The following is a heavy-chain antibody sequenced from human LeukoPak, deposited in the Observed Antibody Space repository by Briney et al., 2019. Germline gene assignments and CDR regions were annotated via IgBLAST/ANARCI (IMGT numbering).Heavy chain of an antibody. Sequence: ASVKVSCKASGGTFSSYAISWVRQAPGQGLEWMGWINPNSGGTNYAQKFQGRVTMTRDTSISTAYMELSRLRSDDTAVYYCARQRLGQGGFDPWGQGTLVTVSS. D-gene: IGHD1-26*01. CDR2: INPNSGGT. CDR3: ARQRLGQGGFDP. V-gene: IGHV1-2*02. J-gene: IGHJ5*02. CDR1: GGTFSSYA.